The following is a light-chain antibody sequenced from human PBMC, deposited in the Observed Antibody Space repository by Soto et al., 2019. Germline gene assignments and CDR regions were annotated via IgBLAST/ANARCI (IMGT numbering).Light chain of an antibody. Sequence: DIVLTQSPDSLAGSLGERATINCKSSQSVLYSSNNKNYLAWYQQKPGQPPKLLIYWASTRESGVPDRFSGSGSGTDFTLTISSLQAEDVAVYYCQQYYSTPTWTFGQGTKVDIK. CDR3: QQYYSTPTWT. J-gene: IGKJ1*01. CDR1: QSVLYSSNNKNY. CDR2: WAS. V-gene: IGKV4-1*01.